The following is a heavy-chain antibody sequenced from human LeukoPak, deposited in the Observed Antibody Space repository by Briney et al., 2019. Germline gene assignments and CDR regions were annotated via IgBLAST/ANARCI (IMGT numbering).Heavy chain of an antibody. J-gene: IGHJ4*02. CDR3: GRSAAAGFFDY. V-gene: IGHV3-7*03. D-gene: IGHD6-13*01. CDR1: GFTFSSYW. Sequence: GGSLRLSCAASGFTFSSYWMSWVRQAPGRGLEWVANIKQDGSEKYYVDYVKGRFTISRDNAKNSLYMQMNSLRAEDTAVYYCGRSAAAGFFDYWGQGTLVTVSS. CDR2: IKQDGSEK.